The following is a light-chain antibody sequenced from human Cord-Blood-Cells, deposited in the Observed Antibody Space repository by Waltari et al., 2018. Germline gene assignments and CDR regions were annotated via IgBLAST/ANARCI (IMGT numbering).Light chain of an antibody. Sequence: DIQMTQSPSTLSASVGDRVTITCRASQGISSWLAWYQQKPGKAPKLLIYDASSLESGVPSRFSGSGSRTEFTLTISSLQPDDFATYYCQQYNSYPWTFGQGTKVEIK. J-gene: IGKJ1*01. CDR1: QGISSW. CDR3: QQYNSYPWT. V-gene: IGKV1-5*01. CDR2: DAS.